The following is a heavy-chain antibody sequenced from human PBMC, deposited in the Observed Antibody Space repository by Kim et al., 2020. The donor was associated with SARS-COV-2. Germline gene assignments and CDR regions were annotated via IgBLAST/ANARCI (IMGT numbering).Heavy chain of an antibody. CDR1: GFTFSSYA. V-gene: IGHV3-30*04. Sequence: GGSLRLSCAASGFTFSSYAMHWVRQAPGKGLEWVAVISYDGSNKYYADSVKGRFTISRDNSKNTLYLQMNSLRAEDTAVYYCARTAAQHIYYFDYWGQGTLVTVSS. J-gene: IGHJ4*02. CDR3: ARTAAQHIYYFDY. CDR2: ISYDGSNK. D-gene: IGHD6-13*01.